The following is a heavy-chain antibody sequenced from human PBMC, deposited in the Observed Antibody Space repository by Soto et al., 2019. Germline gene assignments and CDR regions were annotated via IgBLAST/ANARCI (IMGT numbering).Heavy chain of an antibody. D-gene: IGHD6-19*01. CDR1: GFTFSSYG. Sequence: QVQLVESGGGVVQPGRSLRLSCAASGFTFSSYGMHWVRQAPGKGLEWVAVISYDGSNKYYGNSVKGRFTSSRDISKTTLYLQMTSRRGGDRGVYCGAKALRRYSSGWSSAYGGQGTLVPVPS. CDR3: AKALRRYSSGWSSAY. V-gene: IGHV3-30*18. CDR2: ISYDGSNK. J-gene: IGHJ4*02.